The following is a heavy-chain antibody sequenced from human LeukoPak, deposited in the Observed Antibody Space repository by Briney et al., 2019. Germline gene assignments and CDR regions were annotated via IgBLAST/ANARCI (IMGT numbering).Heavy chain of an antibody. CDR3: ARDTEYCSSTSCYLYYYYMDV. Sequence: SETLSLTCTVSGGSISSYYWSWIRQPAGKGLEWIGRIYTSGSTNYNPSLKSRVTMSVDTSKNQFSLKLSSVTAADTAVYYCARDTEYCSSTSCYLYYYYMDVWGKGTTVTVSS. CDR1: GGSISSYY. V-gene: IGHV4-4*07. J-gene: IGHJ6*03. D-gene: IGHD2-2*01. CDR2: IYTSGST.